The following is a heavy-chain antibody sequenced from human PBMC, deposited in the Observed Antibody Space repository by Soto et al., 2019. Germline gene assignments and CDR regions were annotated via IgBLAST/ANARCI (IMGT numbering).Heavy chain of an antibody. CDR1: GDSVPSNSAA. V-gene: IGHV6-1*01. D-gene: IGHD2-15*01. J-gene: IGHJ6*02. CDR2: TYYRSKWYN. Sequence: TLSLTCAISGDSVPSNSAAWNWIRQSPSRGLEWLGRTYYRSKWYNDYAVSVKSRITINPDTSKNQFSLQLNSVTPEDTAVYYCAREGYCSGGSCYSPDYYYYGMDVWGQGTTVTVSS. CDR3: AREGYCSGGSCYSPDYYYYGMDV.